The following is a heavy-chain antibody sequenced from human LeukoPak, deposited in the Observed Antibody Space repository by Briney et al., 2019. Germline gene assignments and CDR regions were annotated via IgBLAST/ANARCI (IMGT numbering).Heavy chain of an antibody. D-gene: IGHD4-17*01. Sequence: SETLSLTCTVSGGSISSSSYYWGWIRQPPGKGLEWIGSIYYSGSTYYNPSLKSRVTISVDTSKNQFSLKLSSVTAADTAVYYCARNSLAYGDYYYYYMDVWGKGTTVTVSS. CDR2: IYYSGST. J-gene: IGHJ6*03. V-gene: IGHV4-39*07. CDR1: GGSISSSSYY. CDR3: ARNSLAYGDYYYYYMDV.